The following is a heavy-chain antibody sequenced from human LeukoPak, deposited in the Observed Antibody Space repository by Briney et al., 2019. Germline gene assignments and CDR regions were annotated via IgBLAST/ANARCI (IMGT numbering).Heavy chain of an antibody. CDR3: TRALSGWTGHSDF. J-gene: IGHJ4*02. V-gene: IGHV3-49*04. CDR1: GFTFGDYA. CDR2: IRSEEYGGTP. D-gene: IGHD6-19*01. Sequence: PGRSLRLSCRGSGFTFGDYAVTWVRQAPGKGLQWVGFIRSEEYGGTPDYATSVKGRFTISRENSESIAYLQMNSLRTEDTAVYYCTRALSGWTGHSDFWGQGTLVTVSS.